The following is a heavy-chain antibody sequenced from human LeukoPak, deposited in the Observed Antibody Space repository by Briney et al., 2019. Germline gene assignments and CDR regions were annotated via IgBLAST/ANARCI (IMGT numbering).Heavy chain of an antibody. CDR2: ISQSGTT. CDR3: ARQSEGFDP. CDR1: GVSIGTFY. Sequence: SETLSLTCNVSGVSIGTFYWGWIRQPPGKGLEWIGYISQSGTTTYRPSLKSRITISVDTANNQVSLKLTSVTAADTAVYYCARQSEGFDPWGQGTLVTVSS. J-gene: IGHJ5*02. V-gene: IGHV4-59*01.